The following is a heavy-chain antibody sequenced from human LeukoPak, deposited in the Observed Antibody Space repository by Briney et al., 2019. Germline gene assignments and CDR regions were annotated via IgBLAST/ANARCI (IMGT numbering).Heavy chain of an antibody. Sequence: GGSLRLSCAASGFTFSSYVMHWVRQAPGKGLEWVAVISYDGSTKYYADSVKGRFTISRDSSKNTLYLQMNSLRAEDTAVYYCARGVVNGLWGFYFDYWGQGTLVTVSS. CDR2: ISYDGSTK. CDR3: ARGVVNGLWGFYFDY. CDR1: GFTFSSYV. V-gene: IGHV3-30-3*01. J-gene: IGHJ4*02. D-gene: IGHD5-18*01.